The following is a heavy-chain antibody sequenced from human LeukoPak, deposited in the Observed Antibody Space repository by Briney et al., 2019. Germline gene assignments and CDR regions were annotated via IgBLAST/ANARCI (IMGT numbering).Heavy chain of an antibody. CDR1: GYTFTSYD. CDR3: ARVSSGSYYYYYYYGMDV. V-gene: IGHV1-8*01. D-gene: IGHD3-10*01. Sequence: ASVKVSCKASGYTFTSYDINWVRQATGQGLEWMGWVNPNSGNTGYAQKFQGRVTMTRNTSISTAYMELSSLRSEDTAVYYCARVSSGSYYYYYYYGMDVWGQGTTVTVSS. J-gene: IGHJ6*02. CDR2: VNPNSGNT.